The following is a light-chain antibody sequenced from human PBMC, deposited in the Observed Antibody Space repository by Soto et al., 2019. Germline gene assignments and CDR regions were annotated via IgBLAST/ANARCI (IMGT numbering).Light chain of an antibody. CDR3: LQAISLPLT. J-gene: IGKJ4*01. Sequence: DIQMTQSPSSVSASVGDSVNITCQASQGISSWLAWYQQKPGKAPKLLISAASSLQSGVPSRFSGSGSATDFTLTISSLQPEDFAPYYCLQAISLPLTFGGGTKVEIK. V-gene: IGKV1-12*01. CDR2: AAS. CDR1: QGISSW.